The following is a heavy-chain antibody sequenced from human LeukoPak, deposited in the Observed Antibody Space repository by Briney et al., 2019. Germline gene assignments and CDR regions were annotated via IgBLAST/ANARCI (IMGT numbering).Heavy chain of an antibody. CDR3: AVPYYYDSSGYYSDAFDI. J-gene: IGHJ3*02. V-gene: IGHV3-53*01. CDR2: IYSGGST. D-gene: IGHD3-22*01. CDR1: GFTVSSNY. Sequence: PGGSLRLSCAASGFTVSSNYMSWVRQAPGKGLEWVSVIYSGGSTYYADSVKGRFTISRDNSKNTLYLQMNSLTAEDTAVYYCAVPYYYDSSGYYSDAFDIWGQGTMVTVSS.